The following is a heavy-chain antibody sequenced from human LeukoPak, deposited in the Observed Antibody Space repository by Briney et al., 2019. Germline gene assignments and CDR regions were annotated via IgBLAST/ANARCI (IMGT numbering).Heavy chain of an antibody. V-gene: IGHV4-34*01. CDR2: INHSGST. CDR1: GGSFSGYY. D-gene: IGHD6-6*01. Sequence: SETLSLTCAVYGGSFSGYYWSWIRKPPGQGLEWIGEINHSGSTNYNPSLKSRVTISVDTSKIQFSLKLSSVTAADAAVYYCAREKRRSSASLNAFDIWGQGTMVTVSS. J-gene: IGHJ3*02. CDR3: AREKRRSSASLNAFDI.